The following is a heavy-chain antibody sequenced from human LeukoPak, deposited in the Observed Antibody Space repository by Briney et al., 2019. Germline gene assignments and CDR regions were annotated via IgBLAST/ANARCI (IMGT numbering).Heavy chain of an antibody. Sequence: GASVKVSCKASGYTFTSYDINWVLQATGQGLEWMGWMNPNSGNTGYAQKFQGRVTITRNTSISTAYMELSSLRSEDTAVYYCARAPRITMVRGVIYWFDPWGQGTLVTVSS. CDR2: MNPNSGNT. CDR1: GYTFTSYD. CDR3: ARAPRITMVRGVIYWFDP. D-gene: IGHD3-10*01. V-gene: IGHV1-8*03. J-gene: IGHJ5*02.